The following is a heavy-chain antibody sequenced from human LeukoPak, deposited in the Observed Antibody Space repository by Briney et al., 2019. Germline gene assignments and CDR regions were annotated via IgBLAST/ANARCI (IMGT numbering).Heavy chain of an antibody. CDR1: GYSISSNYY. CDR3: ARDAARGSYSRNWFDP. J-gene: IGHJ5*02. Sequence: SETLSLTCTVSGYSISSNYYWGWIRQPPGKGLEWLGTICHSGSTYYNPSLKSRVTISVDTSKNQFSLKLSSVTAADTAVYYCARDAARGSYSRNWFDPWGQGTLVTVSS. D-gene: IGHD3-10*01. V-gene: IGHV4-38-2*02. CDR2: ICHSGST.